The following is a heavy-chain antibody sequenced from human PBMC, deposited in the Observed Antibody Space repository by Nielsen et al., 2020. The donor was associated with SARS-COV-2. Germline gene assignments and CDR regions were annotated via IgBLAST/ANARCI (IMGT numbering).Heavy chain of an antibody. V-gene: IGHV3-30*04. D-gene: IGHD3-10*01. J-gene: IGHJ4*02. CDR2: ISYDGSNK. CDR3: ARGGSVTMVRGRDYFDY. Sequence: GGSLRLSCAASGFTFSSYAMHWVRQAPGKGLEWVAVISYDGSNKYYADSVKGRFTISRDNSKNTLYLQMNSLRAEDTAVYYCARGGSVTMVRGRDYFDYWGQGTLVTVSS. CDR1: GFTFSSYA.